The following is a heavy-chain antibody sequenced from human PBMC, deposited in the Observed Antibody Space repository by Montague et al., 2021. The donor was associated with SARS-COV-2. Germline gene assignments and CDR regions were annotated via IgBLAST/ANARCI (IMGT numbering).Heavy chain of an antibody. V-gene: IGHV4-59*01. Sequence: SETLSLTCTVSGGSISNYYWSWIRQPPGKGLEWIGHIYYSGSTNYNPSLKSRVTISVDTSKNQFSLKLSSVTAADTAVYYCARVPYSSSGFFYYYYGIDVWGQGTTVTVSS. CDR1: GGSISNYY. CDR3: ARVPYSSSGFFYYYYGIDV. J-gene: IGHJ6*02. CDR2: IYYSGST. D-gene: IGHD6-6*01.